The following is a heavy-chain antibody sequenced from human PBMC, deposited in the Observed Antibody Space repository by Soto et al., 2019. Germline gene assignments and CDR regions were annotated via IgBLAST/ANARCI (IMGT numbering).Heavy chain of an antibody. V-gene: IGHV4-34*01. CDR3: AAHLKTTVTAYWYFDL. CDR2: INHSGIT. D-gene: IGHD4-17*01. Sequence: SETXSLTCAVYGGSFSGYYWSWIRQPPGKGLEWIGEINHSGITNFNPSLKSRVSISVDTSKKQFSLKLSSVTAADTAVYYCAAHLKTTVTAYWYFDLWGRGTLVTVSS. CDR1: GGSFSGYY. J-gene: IGHJ2*01.